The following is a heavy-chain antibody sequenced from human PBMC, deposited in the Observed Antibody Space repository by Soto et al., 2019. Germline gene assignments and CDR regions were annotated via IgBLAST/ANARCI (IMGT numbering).Heavy chain of an antibody. CDR1: GYTFRSYG. CDR2: ISLYNGNT. D-gene: IGHD2-2*01. Sequence: GGSVKVSCKASGYTFRSYGISWVRQAPEQGLEWTGWISLYNGNTNYAQQFQGRVTMTTDTSTSTAYMELRSLRSDDTAMYFCAIYHLELFRFDYWGQGTLVTVSS. CDR3: AIYHLELFRFDY. V-gene: IGHV1-18*04. J-gene: IGHJ4*02.